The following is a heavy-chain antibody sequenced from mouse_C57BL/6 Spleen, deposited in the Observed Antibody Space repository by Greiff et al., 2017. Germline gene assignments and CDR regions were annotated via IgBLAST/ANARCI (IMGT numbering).Heavy chain of an antibody. J-gene: IGHJ2*01. CDR2: ISSVGSYT. CDR3: ARHEDGYERY. CDR1: GFTFSSYG. D-gene: IGHD2-2*01. V-gene: IGHV5-6*01. Sequence: EVQRVESGGDLVKPGGSLTLSCAASGFTFSSYGTSWVRQTPDKRLEWVATISSVGSYTYYPDSVKGRFTISRDNAKNTLYLQMSSLKSEDTAMYYCARHEDGYERYWGQGTTRTVSS.